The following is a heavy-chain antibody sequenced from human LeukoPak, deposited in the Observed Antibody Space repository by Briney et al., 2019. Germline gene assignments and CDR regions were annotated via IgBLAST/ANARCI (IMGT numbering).Heavy chain of an antibody. V-gene: IGHV3-74*01. J-gene: IGHJ4*02. Sequence: GGSLRLSCAASGFTFSSYWMHWVRQAPGKGLVWVSRINSDGSSTSYADSVKGRFTISRDNAKDSLYLQMNSLRAEDTAVYYCARGVITMVRGAPFDYWGQGTLVTVSS. D-gene: IGHD3-10*01. CDR2: INSDGSST. CDR1: GFTFSSYW. CDR3: ARGVITMVRGAPFDY.